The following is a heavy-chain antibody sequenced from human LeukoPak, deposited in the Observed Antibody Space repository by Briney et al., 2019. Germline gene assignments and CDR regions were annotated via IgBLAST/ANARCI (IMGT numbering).Heavy chain of an antibody. CDR2: INSDGTTT. Sequence: PGGSLRLSCAASGFTFSNYWMHWVRQAPGKGLVWVSRINSDGTTTTYADSVKGRFTISRDNAKNSLYLQMNSLRAEDTAVYYCARARATADVWGKGTTVTVSS. J-gene: IGHJ6*04. V-gene: IGHV3-74*01. CDR3: ARARATADV. CDR1: GFTFSNYW.